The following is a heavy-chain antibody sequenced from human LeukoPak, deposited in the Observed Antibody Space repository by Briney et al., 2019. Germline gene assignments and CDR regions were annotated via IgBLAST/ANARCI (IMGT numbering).Heavy chain of an antibody. D-gene: IGHD3-22*01. CDR3: ARSLYDASGYHIDF. CDR2: LDSGGST. V-gene: IGHV3-53*01. J-gene: IGHJ4*02. CDR1: GFTVSSKH. Sequence: GGSLRLSCSASGFTVSSKHMSWVRQAPGKGLEWFSVLDSGGSTYYAESVKGRFTISRDNSKNTLYLQMNSLRAEDTAVYYCARSLYDASGYHIDFWGQGTLVTVSS.